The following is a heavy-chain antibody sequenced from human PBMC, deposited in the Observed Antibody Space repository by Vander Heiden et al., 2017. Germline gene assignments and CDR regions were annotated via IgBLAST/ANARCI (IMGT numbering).Heavy chain of an antibody. Sequence: EVQLVESGGGLVQPGGSLRPSCVGSGFTFSDHYMDWVRQAPGKGLEWVGRIRNKAASHTTAYAASVEGRFAITRDDSKNSLYLQLNSLKTEDTAMYYCATSPSSGYNWGQGTQVTVSS. V-gene: IGHV3-72*01. D-gene: IGHD3-22*01. CDR2: IRNKAASHTT. CDR3: ATSPSSGYN. J-gene: IGHJ1*01. CDR1: GFTFSDHY.